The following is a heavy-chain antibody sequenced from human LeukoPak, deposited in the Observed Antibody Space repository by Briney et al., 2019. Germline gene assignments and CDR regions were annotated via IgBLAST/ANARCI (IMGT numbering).Heavy chain of an antibody. CDR3: ARSAIGGSSWYSGSMDV. D-gene: IGHD6-13*01. V-gene: IGHV3-30*03. CDR1: GFTFSSYG. Sequence: GRSLRLSCAASGFTFSSYGRHWVRQAPGKGLEWVAVISYDGSNKYYADSVKGRFTISRDNSKNTLYLQMNSLRAEDTAVYYCARSAIGGSSWYSGSMDVWGQGTTVTVSS. CDR2: ISYDGSNK. J-gene: IGHJ6*02.